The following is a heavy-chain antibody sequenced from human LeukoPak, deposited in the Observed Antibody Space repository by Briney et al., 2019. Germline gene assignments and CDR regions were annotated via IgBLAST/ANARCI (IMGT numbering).Heavy chain of an antibody. CDR3: ARDLISAAGTFDY. D-gene: IGHD6-13*01. CDR1: GGTFSSYA. CDR2: IIPIFGTA. V-gene: IGHV1-69*13. J-gene: IGHJ4*02. Sequence: SVKVSCKASGGTFSSYAVSWVRQAPGQGLEWMGGIIPIFGTANYAQKFQGRVTITADESTSTAYMELSSLRSEDTAVYYCARDLISAAGTFDYWGQGTLVTVSS.